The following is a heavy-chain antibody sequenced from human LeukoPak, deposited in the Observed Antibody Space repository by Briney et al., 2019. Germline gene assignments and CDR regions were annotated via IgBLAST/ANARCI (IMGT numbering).Heavy chain of an antibody. CDR3: AREFSSEDCSSTSCYHRSSWNWFDP. CDR2: INPSGGST. Sequence: PGASVKVSCKASGYTFTSYYMHWVRQAPGQGLEWMGIINPSGGSTNYAQKFQGRVTMTRDTSTSIVYMELGSLRSEDTAVYFCAREFSSEDCSSTSCYHRSSWNWFDPWGQGTLVTVSS. J-gene: IGHJ5*02. V-gene: IGHV1-46*01. D-gene: IGHD2-2*01. CDR1: GYTFTSYY.